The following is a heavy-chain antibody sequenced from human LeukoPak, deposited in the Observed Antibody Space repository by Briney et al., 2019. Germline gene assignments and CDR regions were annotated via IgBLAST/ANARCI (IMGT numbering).Heavy chain of an antibody. D-gene: IGHD6-13*01. CDR3: ATDPLAAAVPY. Sequence: ASVKVSCKASGYTFTSYYMHWVRQAPGQGLEWMGIINPSGGSTSYAQKFQGRVTMTRDTSTSTVYMELSSLRSEDTAVYYCATDPLAAAVPYWGQGTLVTVSS. CDR2: INPSGGST. J-gene: IGHJ4*02. V-gene: IGHV1-46*01. CDR1: GYTFTSYY.